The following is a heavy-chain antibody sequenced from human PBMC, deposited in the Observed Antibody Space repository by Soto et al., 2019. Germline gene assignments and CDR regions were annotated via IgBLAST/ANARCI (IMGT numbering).Heavy chain of an antibody. D-gene: IGHD5-18*01. CDR2: IYYSGST. V-gene: IGHV4-59*01. J-gene: IGHJ4*02. CDR3: AGVLVRGYSYGYFDY. Sequence: PSETLSLTCTVSGGSISSYYWSWIRQPPGKGLEWIGYIYYSGSTNYNPSLKSRVTISVDTSKNQFSLKLSSVTAADTAVYYCAGVLVRGYSYGYFDYWGQGTLVTV. CDR1: GGSISSYY.